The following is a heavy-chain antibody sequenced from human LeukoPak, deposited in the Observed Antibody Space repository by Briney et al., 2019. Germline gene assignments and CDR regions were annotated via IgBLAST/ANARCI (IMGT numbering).Heavy chain of an antibody. D-gene: IGHD1-26*01. CDR2: INPNSGGT. Sequence: ASVKVSCKASGYTFTGYYMHWVRQAPGQGLEWMGWINPNSGGTNYAQKFQGRVTMTRDTSISTAYVELSRLRSDDTAVYYCARDHGGSSQLFDYWGQGTLVTVSS. V-gene: IGHV1-2*02. CDR3: ARDHGGSSQLFDY. J-gene: IGHJ4*02. CDR1: GYTFTGYY.